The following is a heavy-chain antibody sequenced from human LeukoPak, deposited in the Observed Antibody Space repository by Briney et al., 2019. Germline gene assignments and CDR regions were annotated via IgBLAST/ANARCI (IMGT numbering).Heavy chain of an antibody. CDR3: VRDFGGEDDY. CDR1: GFTLSQYW. V-gene: IGHV3-74*01. J-gene: IGHJ4*02. Sequence: GGSLRLSCSASGFTLSQYWMHWVRQAPGKGLVWVARVNEDGSRIDHADSVRGRFTISRDITKSTLFLQMNSLRVEDSAIYYCVRDFGGEDDYWGQGILVTVCS. CDR2: VNEDGSRI. D-gene: IGHD2-15*01.